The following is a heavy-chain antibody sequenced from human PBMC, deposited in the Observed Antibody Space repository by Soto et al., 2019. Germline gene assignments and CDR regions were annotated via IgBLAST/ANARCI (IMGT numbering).Heavy chain of an antibody. V-gene: IGHV1-18*01. Sequence: QVQLVQSGGEVKKPGASVKVSCKASGDTVTKYGISWVRQAPGQGLEWLGWISFYNGHTNYALKSXXRXXFTTDTSTSTASMELRSLTSDDTAVYYCASATSIAVAGKETWGQGTLVTVSS. J-gene: IGHJ4*02. CDR2: ISFYNGHT. CDR1: GDTVTKYG. CDR3: ASATSIAVAGKET. D-gene: IGHD6-19*01.